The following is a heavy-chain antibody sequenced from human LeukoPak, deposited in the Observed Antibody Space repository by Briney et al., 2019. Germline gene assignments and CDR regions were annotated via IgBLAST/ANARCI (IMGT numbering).Heavy chain of an antibody. J-gene: IGHJ4*02. V-gene: IGHV1-24*01. CDR2: FDPEDGET. CDR3: ATYGYDSSGYRYFDY. D-gene: IGHD3-22*01. CDR1: GYTLTELS. Sequence: ASVKVSCMVSGYTLTELSMHWVQQAPGKGLEWMGGFDPEDGETIYAQKFQGRVTMTEDTSTDTAYMELSSLRSEDTAVYYCATYGYDSSGYRYFDYWGQGTLVTVSS.